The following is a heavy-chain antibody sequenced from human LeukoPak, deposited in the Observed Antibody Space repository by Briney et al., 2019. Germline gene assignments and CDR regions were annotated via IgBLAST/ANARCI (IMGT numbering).Heavy chain of an antibody. J-gene: IGHJ4*02. V-gene: IGHV3-30-3*01. Sequence: GGSLRLSCAASGFTFSSYAMHWVRQAPGKGLEWVAVISYDGSNKYYADSVKGRFTISRDNSKNTLYLQMNSLRAEDTAVYYCAREGCTNGVCYTDFGYWGQGTLVTVSS. CDR3: AREGCTNGVCYTDFGY. CDR2: ISYDGSNK. CDR1: GFTFSSYA. D-gene: IGHD2-8*01.